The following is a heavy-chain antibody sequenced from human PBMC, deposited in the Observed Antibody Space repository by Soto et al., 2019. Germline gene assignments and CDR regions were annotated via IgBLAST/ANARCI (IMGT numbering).Heavy chain of an antibody. CDR1: AGSISSSSYY. Sequence: QLQLQESGPGVVKPSETLSLTCTVSAGSISSSSYYWGWIRQPPGKGLEWIGGIYYSGSTYYNPSLKSRVTISVDTSKNQFSLKLSSVTAAYTAVYYCASLHSSTLIDYWGQGTLVTVSS. V-gene: IGHV4-39*01. J-gene: IGHJ4*02. CDR2: IYYSGST. CDR3: ASLHSSTLIDY. D-gene: IGHD6-13*01.